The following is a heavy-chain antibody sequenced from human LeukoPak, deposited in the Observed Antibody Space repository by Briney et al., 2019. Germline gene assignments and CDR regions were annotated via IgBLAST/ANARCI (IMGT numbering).Heavy chain of an antibody. CDR3: ARFSPMIVVVISGAFDY. D-gene: IGHD3-22*01. J-gene: IGHJ4*02. CDR2: IVPAGATT. Sequence: PGGTLNLSWQTPGFRFTTYGLNWFRKAPGKGLNWAPGIVPAGATTYHADSVKGRFTVSRDNSRNTLYLQMNSLRAEDTAVYYCARFSPMIVVVISGAFDYWGQGTLVTVS. CDR1: GFRFTTYG. V-gene: IGHV3-23*01.